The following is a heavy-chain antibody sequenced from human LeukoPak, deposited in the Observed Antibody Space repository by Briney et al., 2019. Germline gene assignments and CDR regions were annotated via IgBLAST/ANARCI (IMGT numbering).Heavy chain of an antibody. Sequence: SETLSLTCTVSGGSISSSYWSWIRQPPGKGLEWIGYIYYSGSTNYNPSLKSRVTISVDRSKNQFSLKLTYEAAADTAVYYCARDQVEAGGTWFDPWGQGTLVTVLS. V-gene: IGHV4-59*01. CDR2: IYYSGST. D-gene: IGHD1-26*01. CDR3: ARDQVEAGGTWFDP. J-gene: IGHJ5*02. CDR1: GGSISSSY.